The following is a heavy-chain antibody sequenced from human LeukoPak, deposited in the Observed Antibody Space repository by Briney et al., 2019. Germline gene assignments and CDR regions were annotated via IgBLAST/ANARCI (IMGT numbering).Heavy chain of an antibody. CDR3: AREFSDSYGYYYYYYYMDV. D-gene: IGHD5-18*01. J-gene: IGHJ6*03. CDR1: GFTFSSYW. CDR2: INSDGSTT. V-gene: IGHV3-74*01. Sequence: GGSLRLSCAASGFTFSSYWMHWVRQAPGKGLVWVSRINSDGSTTSYADSVKGRFTISRDNAKNSLYLQMNSLRAEDTALYYCAREFSDSYGYYYYYYYMDVWGKGTTVTVSS.